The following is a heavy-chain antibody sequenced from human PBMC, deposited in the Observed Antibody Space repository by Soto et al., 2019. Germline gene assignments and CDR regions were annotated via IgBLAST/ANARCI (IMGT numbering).Heavy chain of an antibody. Sequence: SETLSLTCALSGGSFSVYFWTWIRQSPEKGLEWIGEVTQSGGSNSNPSLSSRVSISLDTSKNQFSLKLTSVTAADSAVYYCARGLPHMEGGVFKRLGNWFDPWGQGTLLTVSS. CDR1: GGSFSVYF. CDR3: ARGLPHMEGGVFKRLGNWFDP. V-gene: IGHV4-34*01. D-gene: IGHD3-10*01. J-gene: IGHJ5*02. CDR2: VTQSGGS.